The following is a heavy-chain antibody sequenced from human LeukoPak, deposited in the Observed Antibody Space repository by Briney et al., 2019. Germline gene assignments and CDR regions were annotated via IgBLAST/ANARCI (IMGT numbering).Heavy chain of an antibody. CDR1: GFTFSSCG. CDR2: ISSAGSNK. D-gene: IGHD5-12*01. Sequence: QTGGSLRLSCAASGFTFSSCGIHWVRQAPGKGLEWVAVISSAGSNKYYADSVKGRFTISRDNSKNTLYLQMTSLRTEDTAVYYCTADHLFRSGYYAATLVYWGQGTLVTVSS. J-gene: IGHJ4*02. CDR3: TADHLFRSGYYAATLVY. V-gene: IGHV3-30*03.